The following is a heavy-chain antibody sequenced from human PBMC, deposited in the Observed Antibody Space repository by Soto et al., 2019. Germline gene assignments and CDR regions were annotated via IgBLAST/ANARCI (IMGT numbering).Heavy chain of an antibody. Sequence: GGSLRLSCAGSGFTFSGSAMHWVRQASGKGLDWVGRIRSKANNYATAYSASVKGRFTVSRDDSKNTAYLQMNSLKTEDTAVYYCVRYTDTGSLRFDIWGRGTMVTVSS. CDR3: VRYTDTGSLRFDI. CDR2: IRSKANNYAT. V-gene: IGHV3-73*01. CDR1: GFTFSGSA. D-gene: IGHD3-16*02. J-gene: IGHJ3*02.